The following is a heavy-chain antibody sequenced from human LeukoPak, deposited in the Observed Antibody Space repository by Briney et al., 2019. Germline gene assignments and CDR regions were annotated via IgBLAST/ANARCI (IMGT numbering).Heavy chain of an antibody. Sequence: SETLSLTCTVSGGSISSYYWSWIRQPPGKGLEWIGYIYYSGSTNYNPSLKSRGTISVDTSKNQFSLKLSSVTAADTAVYYCASDRGYSSSSNFFDYWGQGTLVTVSS. CDR3: ASDRGYSSSSNFFDY. CDR1: GGSISSYY. V-gene: IGHV4-59*01. D-gene: IGHD6-6*01. CDR2: IYYSGST. J-gene: IGHJ4*02.